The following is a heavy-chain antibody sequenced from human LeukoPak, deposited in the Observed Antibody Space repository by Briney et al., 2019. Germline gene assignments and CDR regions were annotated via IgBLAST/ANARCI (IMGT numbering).Heavy chain of an antibody. CDR3: ARDRGGGVIIDY. Sequence: ASVKVSCKASGYTFTGYYMHWVRQAPGQGLEGMGLINPNSGGRNYAQKFKGRVTMTRDTCISTAYMELSRLRSHDTAVYYCARDRGGGVIIDYWGQGTLVTVSS. CDR1: GYTFTGYY. CDR2: INPNSGGR. D-gene: IGHD3-16*02. J-gene: IGHJ4*02. V-gene: IGHV1-2*06.